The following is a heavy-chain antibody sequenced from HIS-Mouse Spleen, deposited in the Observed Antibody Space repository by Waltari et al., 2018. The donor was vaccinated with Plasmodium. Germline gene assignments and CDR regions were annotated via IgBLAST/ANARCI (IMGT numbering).Heavy chain of an antibody. CDR1: GRTFTSFA. D-gene: IGHD6-13*01. Sequence: VQLVHSVAEAKKTGSSVKVSCKPSGRTFTSFAPSWVLQAPGQGLEWMGRIIPILGIANYAQKFKSRVTITADKSTSTAYMELSSLRSEDTAVYYCARVGIAAAGWYFDLWGRGTLVTVSS. CDR3: ARVGIAAAGWYFDL. J-gene: IGHJ2*01. V-gene: IGHV1-69*04. CDR2: IIPILGIA.